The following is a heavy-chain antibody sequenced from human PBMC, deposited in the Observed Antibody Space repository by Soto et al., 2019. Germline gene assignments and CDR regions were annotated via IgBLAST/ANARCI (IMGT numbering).Heavy chain of an antibody. Sequence: GASGKVSCKVSGGAFTNYSLNWVRHAPGQGLEWLGGIIPLHNTSNYSLKLLGRGSVTADISSNTVYMHLSGLTSDDTATYYCAIWSNWNPLYYRGMDVWGQGTTVTVSS. CDR2: IIPLHNTS. CDR3: AIWSNWNPLYYRGMDV. J-gene: IGHJ6*02. V-gene: IGHV1-69*08. D-gene: IGHD1-20*01. CDR1: GGAFTNYS.